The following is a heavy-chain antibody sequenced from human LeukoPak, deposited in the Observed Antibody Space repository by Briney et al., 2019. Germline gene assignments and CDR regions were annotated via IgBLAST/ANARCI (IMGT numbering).Heavy chain of an antibody. CDR1: GFTFSSYG. V-gene: IGHV3-30*02. D-gene: IGHD3-10*01. J-gene: IGHJ4*02. CDR2: IRYDGSNK. Sequence: PGGSLRLSCAASGFTFSSYGMHWARQAPGKGLEWVAFIRYDGSNKYYADSVKGRFTISRDNSKKTLYLQMNSLRAEDTAVYYCAKLPAGFGELLSRTYFDYWGQGTLVTVSS. CDR3: AKLPAGFGELLSRTYFDY.